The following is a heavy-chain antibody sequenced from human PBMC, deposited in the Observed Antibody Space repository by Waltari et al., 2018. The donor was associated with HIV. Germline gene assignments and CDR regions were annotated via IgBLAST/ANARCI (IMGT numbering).Heavy chain of an antibody. Sequence: QLMQSGPEVKTPGASVKVSCTASGYTFNNYGISWVRQAPGQGLEWMGWISAYNGNTKYAQKFQGRVTMTTDTSTRTAYMELRSLSSDDTAVYYCARRSCNSSSCFTYFYYFAMDVWGQGTTVTVSS. CDR1: GYTFNNYG. D-gene: IGHD2-2*02. CDR2: ISAYNGNT. V-gene: IGHV1-18*04. CDR3: ARRSCNSSSCFTYFYYFAMDV. J-gene: IGHJ6*02.